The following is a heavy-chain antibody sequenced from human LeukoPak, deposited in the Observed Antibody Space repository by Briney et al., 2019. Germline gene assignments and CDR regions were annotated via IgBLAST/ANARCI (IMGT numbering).Heavy chain of an antibody. CDR3: ARAGSFRFDY. J-gene: IGHJ4*02. Sequence: GGSLSLSCAASGFTFSTYWMAWVRQAPGKGLEWVANINQGGSESYYVDSVKGRFTISRDDAKNTLYLQMNDLRAEDTAVYYCARAGSFRFDYWGQGTLVTVSS. CDR2: INQGGSES. V-gene: IGHV3-7*01. CDR1: GFTFSTYW. D-gene: IGHD3-10*01.